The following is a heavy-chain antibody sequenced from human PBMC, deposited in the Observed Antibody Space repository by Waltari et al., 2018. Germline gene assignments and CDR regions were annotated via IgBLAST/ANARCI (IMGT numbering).Heavy chain of an antibody. J-gene: IGHJ4*02. D-gene: IGHD5-12*01. Sequence: QLQLQESGPGLVKPSETLSLSCSVSGDSISSRNYSWGWIRQPPGKGLEWIASGYYSGTTYYNPSLKSRVTISADTSRNQFYLRLTSVTATDTAVYYCARSSAGMPRWLGDYWGQGILVTVSS. CDR1: GDSISSRNYS. CDR2: GYYSGTT. V-gene: IGHV4-39*01. CDR3: ARSSAGMPRWLGDY.